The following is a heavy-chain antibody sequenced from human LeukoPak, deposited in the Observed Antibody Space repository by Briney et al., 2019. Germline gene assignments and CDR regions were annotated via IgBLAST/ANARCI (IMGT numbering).Heavy chain of an antibody. J-gene: IGHJ4*02. CDR2: INSDESRT. CDR1: GFTFSDYW. D-gene: IGHD5-18*01. CDR3: ARVITGSTYGQFDY. V-gene: IGHV3-74*01. Sequence: PGGSLRLSCTASGFTFSDYWMHGGRQAPGKGLWWVSRINSDESRTNYADCVKGRFTISRDNDKNTVFLQMNSLRAEDAAVYYCARVITGSTYGQFDYWGQGALASVSS.